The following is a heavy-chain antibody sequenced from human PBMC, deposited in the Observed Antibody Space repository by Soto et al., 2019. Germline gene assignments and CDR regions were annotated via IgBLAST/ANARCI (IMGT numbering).Heavy chain of an antibody. CDR2: IKSKTDGGTT. CDR3: TTDSPWWIQLAY. D-gene: IGHD5-18*01. CDR1: GFTFSNAW. V-gene: IGHV3-15*01. J-gene: IGHJ4*02. Sequence: EVQLVESGGGLVKPGGSLRLSCAASGFTFSNAWMSWVRQAPGKGLEWVGRIKSKTDGGTTDYAAPVKGRFTISRDDSKNPLYLQMNSLKTEHTAVYYCTTDSPWWIQLAYWGQGTLVTVSS.